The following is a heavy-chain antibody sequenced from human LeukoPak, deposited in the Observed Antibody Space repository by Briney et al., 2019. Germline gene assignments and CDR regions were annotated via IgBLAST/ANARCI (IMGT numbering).Heavy chain of an antibody. CDR3: ARDRSGHPGGYYFDY. J-gene: IGHJ4*02. D-gene: IGHD3-16*01. Sequence: PGGSLRLSCAASGFTFSSYWMSWVRQAPGKGLEWVANIKQDGSEKYYVDSVKGRFTISRDNAKNSLYLQMNSLRAEDTAVYYCARDRSGHPGGYYFDYWGQGTLVTVSS. CDR1: GFTFSSYW. CDR2: IKQDGSEK. V-gene: IGHV3-7*01.